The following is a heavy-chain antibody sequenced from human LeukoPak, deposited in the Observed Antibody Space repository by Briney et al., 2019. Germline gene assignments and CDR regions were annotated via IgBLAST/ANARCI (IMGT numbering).Heavy chain of an antibody. J-gene: IGHJ4*02. V-gene: IGHV3-7*04. CDR3: ARTRGGNDPYFFDY. Sequence: PGGSLRLSCAASGFTFTNYWMSWVRQAPGKGLEWVANIKQDGSEKYYVDSVKGRSTISRDDAQNSLSLQMNSLRAEDTAVYYCARTRGGNDPYFFDYWGQGTLVTVSS. CDR1: GFTFTNYW. CDR2: IKQDGSEK. D-gene: IGHD4-23*01.